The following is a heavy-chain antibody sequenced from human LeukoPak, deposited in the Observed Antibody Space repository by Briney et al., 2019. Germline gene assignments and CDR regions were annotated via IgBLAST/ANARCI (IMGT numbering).Heavy chain of an antibody. J-gene: IGHJ4*02. CDR1: GYTLTELS. Sequence: ASVKVSCKVSGYTLTELSMHWVRQAPGKGLEWMGGFDPEDGETIYAQKFQGRVTMTEDTSTDTAYMELSSLRSEDTAVYYWATGYSSGWYTSFDYWGQGTLVTVSS. CDR3: ATGYSSGWYTSFDY. CDR2: FDPEDGET. D-gene: IGHD6-19*01. V-gene: IGHV1-24*01.